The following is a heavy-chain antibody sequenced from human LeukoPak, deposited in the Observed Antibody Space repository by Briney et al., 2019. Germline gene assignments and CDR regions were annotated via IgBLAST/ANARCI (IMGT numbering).Heavy chain of an antibody. D-gene: IGHD2-2*01. Sequence: GRSLRLSCAASGFTFSSHAMHWVRQAPGKGLEWVAVISYDGSNKYYADSVKGRFTISRDNSKNTLYLQMNSLRAEDTAVYYCARGVVPGPGYGMDVWGQGTTVTVSS. CDR2: ISYDGSNK. V-gene: IGHV3-30-3*01. J-gene: IGHJ6*02. CDR1: GFTFSSHA. CDR3: ARGVVPGPGYGMDV.